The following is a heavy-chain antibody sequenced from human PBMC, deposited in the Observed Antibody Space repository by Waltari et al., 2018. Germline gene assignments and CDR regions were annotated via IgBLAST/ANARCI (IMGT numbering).Heavy chain of an antibody. Sequence: QVQLVESGGGVVQPGRSLRLSCAASGFTFSSYAMHWVRQAPGKGLEWVAVISYDGSNKYYADSVKGRFTISRDNSKNTLYLQRNSLGAEDTAVYYCAILGYGGKVADYWGQGTLVTVSS. J-gene: IGHJ4*02. V-gene: IGHV3-30-3*01. CDR2: ISYDGSNK. D-gene: IGHD2-15*01. CDR3: AILGYGGKVADY. CDR1: GFTFSSYA.